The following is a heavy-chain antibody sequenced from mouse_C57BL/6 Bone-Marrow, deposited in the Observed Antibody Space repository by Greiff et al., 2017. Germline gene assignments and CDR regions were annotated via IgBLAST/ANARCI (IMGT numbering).Heavy chain of an antibody. D-gene: IGHD4-1*01. Sequence: QVQLQQSGAELVRPGTSVKMSCKASGYTFTNYWIGWAKQRPGHGLEWIGDIYPGGGYTNYNEKFKGKATLTADKSSSIAYMQFSSLTSEDSAIYYCARAPNWVYFDYWGQGTTLTVSS. J-gene: IGHJ2*01. CDR3: ARAPNWVYFDY. CDR2: IYPGGGYT. CDR1: GYTFTNYW. V-gene: IGHV1-63*01.